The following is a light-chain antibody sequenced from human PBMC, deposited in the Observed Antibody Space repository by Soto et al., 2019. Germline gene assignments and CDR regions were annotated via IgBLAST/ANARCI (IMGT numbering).Light chain of an antibody. CDR3: QQARSFPLT. Sequence: DIQMTQSPSSVSASVGDRVTITCRASQAISSWLAWYQQKPGRAPKLLIYSASSLQNGAPSRFTGSGSGTDFSLTLTSLQPDDTAIYYCQQARSFPLTFGGGTKVEIK. CDR2: SAS. CDR1: QAISSW. J-gene: IGKJ4*01. V-gene: IGKV1-12*01.